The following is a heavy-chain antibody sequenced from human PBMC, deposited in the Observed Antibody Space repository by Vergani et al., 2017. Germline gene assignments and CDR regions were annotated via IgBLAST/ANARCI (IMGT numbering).Heavy chain of an antibody. CDR3: ARVKNDYSNYVLTRIIDY. CDR2: INSDGSST. J-gene: IGHJ4*02. D-gene: IGHD4-11*01. Sequence: EVQLVESGGGLVQPGGSLRLSCAASGFTFSSYWMHWVRQAPGKGLVWVSRINSDGSSTSYADSVKGRFTISRDNAKNTLYLQMNSLRAEDTAVYYCARVKNDYSNYVLTRIIDYWGQGTLVTVSS. V-gene: IGHV3-74*01. CDR1: GFTFSSYW.